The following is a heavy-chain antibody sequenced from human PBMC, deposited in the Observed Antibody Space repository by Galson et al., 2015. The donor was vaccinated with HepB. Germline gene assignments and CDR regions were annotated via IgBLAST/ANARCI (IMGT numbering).Heavy chain of an antibody. CDR2: IRQDGSEK. Sequence: SLRLSCAASGFTFSSHWMSWVRQAPGKGLEWVANIRQDGSEKYYVDSVKGRFSISRDNAKNSLYLQMNSLRAEDTAVYYCARSGPERRYSYDFDYWGQGTLVTVSS. CDR1: GFTFSSHW. D-gene: IGHD1-1*01. V-gene: IGHV3-7*01. J-gene: IGHJ4*02. CDR3: ARSGPERRYSYDFDY.